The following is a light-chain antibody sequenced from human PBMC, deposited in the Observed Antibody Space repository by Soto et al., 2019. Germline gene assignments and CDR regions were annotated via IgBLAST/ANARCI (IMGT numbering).Light chain of an antibody. J-gene: IGLJ2*01. CDR3: QVWDSSSDHPV. CDR1: NIGSKS. CDR2: YDS. Sequence: SYELTQPPSVSVAPGKTARITCGGNNIGSKSVHCYQQKPGQAPVLVIYYDSDRPSGIPERFSGSNSGNTATLTISRVEAGDEDDYYCQVWDSSSDHPVFGGGTNLTVL. V-gene: IGLV3-21*04.